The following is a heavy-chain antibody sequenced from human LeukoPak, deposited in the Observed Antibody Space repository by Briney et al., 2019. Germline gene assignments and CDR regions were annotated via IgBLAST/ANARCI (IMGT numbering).Heavy chain of an antibody. CDR2: IRQDGSDK. Sequence: GGSLRLSCAASGFTFSTYWMSWVRQAPGKGLEWVANIRQDGSDKYYVDSVKGRFTISRDNAKNSLYLQMNSLRAEDTAVYYCTRDGGSAMPFDYWGQGTLVTVSS. CDR3: TRDGGSAMPFDY. V-gene: IGHV3-7*01. J-gene: IGHJ4*02. CDR1: GFTFSTYW. D-gene: IGHD2-2*01.